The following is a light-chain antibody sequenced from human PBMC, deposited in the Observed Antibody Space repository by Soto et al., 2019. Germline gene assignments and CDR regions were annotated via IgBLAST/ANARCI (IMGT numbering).Light chain of an antibody. CDR3: QQFSSYPLI. CDR2: DAS. Sequence: AIQVAPSPSSPSASVGDRGTITCRASQGISSALVWYQQKPGKAPKLLIYDASTLESGVPSRFSGSGSGTDFTLTISNLQPEDFATYFCQQFSSYPLIFGQGTRLEIK. CDR1: QGISSA. V-gene: IGKV1-13*02. J-gene: IGKJ5*01.